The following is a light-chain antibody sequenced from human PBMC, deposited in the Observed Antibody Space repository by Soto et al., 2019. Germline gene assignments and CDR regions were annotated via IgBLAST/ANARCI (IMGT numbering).Light chain of an antibody. CDR3: QQLNSYPIT. Sequence: AIRMTQSPSSLSASTGDRVTITCRASQGISSYLAWYQRKPGKAPKLLIYEASSLESGVPSRFSGSGSGTEFTLTISSLQPEDFATYYCQQLNSYPITFGQGTRLEIK. CDR1: QGISSY. V-gene: IGKV1-8*01. J-gene: IGKJ5*01. CDR2: EAS.